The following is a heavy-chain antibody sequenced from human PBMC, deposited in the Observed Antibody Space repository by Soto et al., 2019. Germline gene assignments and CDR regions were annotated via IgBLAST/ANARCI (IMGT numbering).Heavy chain of an antibody. D-gene: IGHD2-15*01. Sequence: GGSLRLSCAASGFTFSSYAMSWVRQAPGKGLEWVSAISGSGGSTYYADSVKGRFTISRDNSKNTLYLQMNSLRAEDTAVYYCASWLLRAHAFDSRCLGIIVTGS. V-gene: IGHV3-23*01. CDR1: GFTFSSYA. CDR3: ASWLLRAHAFDS. CDR2: ISGSGGST. J-gene: IGHJ3*02.